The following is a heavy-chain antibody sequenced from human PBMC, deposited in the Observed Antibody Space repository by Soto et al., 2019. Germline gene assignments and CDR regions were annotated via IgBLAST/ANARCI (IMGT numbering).Heavy chain of an antibody. V-gene: IGHV1-69*13. D-gene: IGHD3-22*01. CDR3: ARGYYYDSSGYLYYYYGMDV. J-gene: IGHJ6*02. CDR1: GGTFSSYA. Sequence: SVKVSCKASGGTFSSYAISWVRQAPGQGLEWMGGIIPIFGTANYAQKFQGRVTITADESTSTAYMELSSLRSEDTAVYYCARGYYYDSSGYLYYYYGMDVWGQGTTVTVSS. CDR2: IIPIFGTA.